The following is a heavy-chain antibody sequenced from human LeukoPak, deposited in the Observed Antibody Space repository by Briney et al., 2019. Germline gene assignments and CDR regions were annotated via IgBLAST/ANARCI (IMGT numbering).Heavy chain of an antibody. V-gene: IGHV1-69*01. CDR1: GGTFSSYS. CDR3: ARDRGCSGGSCHHFPLGYYYYGMDV. J-gene: IGHJ6*04. D-gene: IGHD2-15*01. Sequence: SVKVSCKASGGTFSSYSFSWVRQPPGQGLEWMGGINPIFGTANYAQKFQGRDTITADESTSTAYMELSSLRSEDTAVYYCARDRGCSGGSCHHFPLGYYYYGMDVWGKGTTVTVSS. CDR2: INPIFGTA.